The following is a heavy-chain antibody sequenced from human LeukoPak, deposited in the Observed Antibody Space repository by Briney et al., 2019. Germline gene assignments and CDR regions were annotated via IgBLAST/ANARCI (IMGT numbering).Heavy chain of an antibody. D-gene: IGHD1-26*01. CDR1: GFTFSSYE. V-gene: IGHV3-48*03. CDR2: ISSSGSTI. J-gene: IGHJ4*02. Sequence: GGSLRLSCAASGFTFSSYEMNWVRQAPGKGLEWVSYISSSGSTIYYADSVKGRFTISRDNAKNSLYLQMNSLRAEDTAVCYCATQVGDGGYFDYWGQGTLVTVSS. CDR3: ATQVGDGGYFDY.